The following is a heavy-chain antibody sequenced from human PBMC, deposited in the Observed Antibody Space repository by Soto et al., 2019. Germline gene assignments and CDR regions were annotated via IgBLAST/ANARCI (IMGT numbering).Heavy chain of an antibody. Sequence: EVQLLESGGGLVQPGGSLTLSCAASGFTFSNYAMTWVRQAPGKGLEWVSSISNSGDRIFYADSVKGRFTISRDNAESTLNLQINSLRAEDTARFYCMKDGGTNEWGQGTLVTVSS. CDR3: MKDGGTNE. V-gene: IGHV3-23*01. CDR2: ISNSGDRI. J-gene: IGHJ4*02. CDR1: GFTFSNYA. D-gene: IGHD2-8*01.